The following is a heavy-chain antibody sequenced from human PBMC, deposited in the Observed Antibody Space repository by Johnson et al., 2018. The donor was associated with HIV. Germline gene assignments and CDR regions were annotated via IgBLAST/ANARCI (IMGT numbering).Heavy chain of an antibody. D-gene: IGHD6-13*01. CDR3: ARDRGSRADAFDI. J-gene: IGHJ3*02. Sequence: VQLVESGGGLVQPGGSLRLSCAASGFTFSSYEMNWVRQAPGKGLEWVSYISSSGSTIYYADSVKGRLTISRDNAKNSLYLQMNSLRAEDTAVYYCARDRGSRADAFDIWGQGTMVTVSS. V-gene: IGHV3-48*03. CDR2: ISSSGSTI. CDR1: GFTFSSYE.